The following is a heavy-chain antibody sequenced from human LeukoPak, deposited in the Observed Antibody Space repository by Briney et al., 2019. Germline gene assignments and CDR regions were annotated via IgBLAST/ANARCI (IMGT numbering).Heavy chain of an antibody. CDR3: ARRRYYDSTGYFE. Sequence: SETLSLTCAVSGDYISSSSYDWGWIRQSPGTGLEWIGDIYHSGRTYYNPSLKSRVAISIDTSKNQFSLRLRSMTAADTAVFYCARRRYYDSTGYFEWGRGTLVTVSS. J-gene: IGHJ1*01. V-gene: IGHV4-39*01. CDR1: GDYISSSSYD. CDR2: IYHSGRT. D-gene: IGHD3-22*01.